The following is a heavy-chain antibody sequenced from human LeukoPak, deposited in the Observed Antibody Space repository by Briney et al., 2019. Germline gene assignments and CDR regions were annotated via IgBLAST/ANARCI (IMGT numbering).Heavy chain of an antibody. CDR1: GFTFSDYW. V-gene: IGHV3-7*03. J-gene: IGHJ4*02. D-gene: IGHD2-2*01. CDR3: AKDLVVVPAATDFDY. CDR2: IKQDGSEK. Sequence: GGSLRLSCAASGFTFSDYWMSWVLQAPGKGLEWVANIKQDGSEKHYVDSLRGRFTISRDNSKNTLYLQMNSLRAEDTAVYYCAKDLVVVPAATDFDYWGQGTLVTVSS.